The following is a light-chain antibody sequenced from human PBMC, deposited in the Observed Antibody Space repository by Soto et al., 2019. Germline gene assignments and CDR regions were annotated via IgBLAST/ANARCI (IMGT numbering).Light chain of an antibody. CDR3: QQYGSSPPSST. J-gene: IGKJ5*01. V-gene: IGKV3-20*01. CDR1: QRVSSGY. Sequence: EIVLTQSPGTLSLSPGERATLSCRASQRVSSGYLAWYQQKPGQAPRLLIYGASNRATDIPDRFSGRGSGTDFTLTISRLEPEDFAVYYCQQYGSSPPSSTFGQGKRLEIK. CDR2: GAS.